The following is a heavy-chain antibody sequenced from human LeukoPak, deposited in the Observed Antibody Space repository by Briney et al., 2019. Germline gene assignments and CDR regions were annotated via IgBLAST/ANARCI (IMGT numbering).Heavy chain of an antibody. CDR1: GFTLSSYS. V-gene: IGHV3-48*02. CDR3: ASYGDFPRWYFDL. CDR2: ISSTSSPI. J-gene: IGHJ2*01. Sequence: GGSLRLSCAASGFTLSSYSMNWVRQAPGKGLEWVSYISSTSSPIYYADSVKGRFAISRDNAKNSLYLQMNSLRDEDTAVYYCASYGDFPRWYFDLWGRGTLVTVSS. D-gene: IGHD4-17*01.